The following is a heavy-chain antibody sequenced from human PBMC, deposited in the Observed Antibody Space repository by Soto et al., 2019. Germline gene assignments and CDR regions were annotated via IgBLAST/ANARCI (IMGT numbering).Heavy chain of an antibody. V-gene: IGHV3-30*03. CDR2: ISFYATQT. CDR1: GVTFGNYG. J-gene: IGHJ4*02. D-gene: IGHD3-16*01. CDR3: ARDSDPRMIPENLMDDFDY. Sequence: GGSLRLSCVVSGVTFGNYGMHWVRQCPGKGLEWLAGISFYATQTYYADPVRGRFAISRDNSKNTVYLEMNSLRNEDTALYYCARDSDPRMIPENLMDDFDYWGQGTQVTVSS.